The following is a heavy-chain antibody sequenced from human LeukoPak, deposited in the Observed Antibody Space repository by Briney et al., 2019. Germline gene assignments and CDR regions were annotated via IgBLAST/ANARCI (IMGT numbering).Heavy chain of an antibody. D-gene: IGHD3-10*01. V-gene: IGHV3-48*03. CDR1: GFTFNSYE. CDR2: ISSSGSTI. Sequence: PGGSLRLSCAASGFTFNSYEMNWVRQAPGKGLEWVSYISSSGSTIYYADSVKGRFTISRDNAKNSLYLQMNSLRAEDTAVYYCARDKLWFGEMGNAFDIWGQGTMVTVSS. J-gene: IGHJ3*02. CDR3: ARDKLWFGEMGNAFDI.